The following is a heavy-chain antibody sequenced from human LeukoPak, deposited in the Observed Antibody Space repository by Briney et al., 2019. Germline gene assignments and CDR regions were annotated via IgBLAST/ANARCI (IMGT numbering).Heavy chain of an antibody. Sequence: ASVKVSCKASGGTFSSYAISWVRQAPGQGLEWMGGIIPIFGTANYAQKFQGRVTITADESTSTAYMELSSLRSEDTAVYYCARVRVAGFNYYYGMDVWGKGTTVTVSS. V-gene: IGHV1-69*13. CDR2: IIPIFGTA. CDR3: ARVRVAGFNYYYGMDV. CDR1: GGTFSSYA. D-gene: IGHD6-19*01. J-gene: IGHJ6*04.